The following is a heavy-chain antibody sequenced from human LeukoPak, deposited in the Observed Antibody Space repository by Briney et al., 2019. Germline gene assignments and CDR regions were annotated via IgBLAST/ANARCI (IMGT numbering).Heavy chain of an antibody. CDR1: GFTFNSYA. Sequence: PGGSLRLSCAASGFTFNSYAMHWVRQAPGKGLEYVSAISSNGGSTYYANSVKGRFTISRDNSKNTLYLQMGSLRAEDMAVYYCARDVSPGNSPSYYFDYWGQGTLVTVSS. D-gene: IGHD4-23*01. J-gene: IGHJ4*02. V-gene: IGHV3-64*01. CDR2: ISSNGGST. CDR3: ARDVSPGNSPSYYFDY.